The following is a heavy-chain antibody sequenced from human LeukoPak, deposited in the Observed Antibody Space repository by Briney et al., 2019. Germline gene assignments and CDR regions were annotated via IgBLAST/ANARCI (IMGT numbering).Heavy chain of an antibody. CDR3: AISPITGGFDY. CDR1: GGSISSYY. CDR2: IYYSVNT. D-gene: IGHD1-20*01. Sequence: SETLSLTCTVSGGSISSYYWSWIRQPPGKGLEWLGYIYYSVNTNYKPSLKSRVTISVDTSKNQFSLKLSSVTAADTAVYYCAISPITGGFDYWGQGTLVTVSS. J-gene: IGHJ4*02. V-gene: IGHV4-59*01.